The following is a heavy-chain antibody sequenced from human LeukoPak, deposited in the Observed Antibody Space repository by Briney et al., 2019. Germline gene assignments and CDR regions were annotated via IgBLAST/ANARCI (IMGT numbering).Heavy chain of an antibody. CDR2: ISGSGGST. D-gene: IGHD2-8*02. V-gene: IGHV3-23*01. Sequence: GGSVRLSCAATGFTSVNYAMSWVRQAPGKGLEWVSAISGSGGSTYYADSVKGRFTISRDNSKNTLYLQMNSLRAEDTAVYYCAKGDWWFDYWGQGTLVTVSS. J-gene: IGHJ4*02. CDR3: AKGDWWFDY. CDR1: GFTSVNYA.